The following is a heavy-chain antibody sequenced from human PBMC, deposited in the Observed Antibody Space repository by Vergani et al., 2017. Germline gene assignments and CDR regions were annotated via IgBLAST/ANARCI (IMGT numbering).Heavy chain of an antibody. D-gene: IGHD2-2*01. CDR1: GFTSSYYA. CDR3: ANEGFCVTSSCYTTPMDTLQY. Sequence: VHLVESGGGVVQPGRSLRLSCVVSGFTSSYYAMSWVRQAPGKGLEWVAAISGSGSTTYYADSVKGRFTVSRENPKNTLFLQMNSLRAEDTAVYYCANEGFCVTSSCYTTPMDTLQYWGEGALVTVSS. V-gene: IGHV3-23*04. CDR2: ISGSGSTT. J-gene: IGHJ4*02.